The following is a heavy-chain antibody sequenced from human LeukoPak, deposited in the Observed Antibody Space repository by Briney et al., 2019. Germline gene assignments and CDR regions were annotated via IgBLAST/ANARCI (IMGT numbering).Heavy chain of an antibody. CDR1: GGSISIYY. V-gene: IGHV4-59*01. CDR3: ARGEDFERYYLAY. CDR2: IYYTGTT. D-gene: IGHD3-9*01. J-gene: IGHJ4*02. Sequence: PSETLSLTCSVSGGSISIYYWTWIRQIPGKGLEWIGYIYYTGTTNYNPLFESRATISGDTSKNQFSLKLTSVTAADTAVYFCARGEDFERYYLAYWGQGTLVTVSS.